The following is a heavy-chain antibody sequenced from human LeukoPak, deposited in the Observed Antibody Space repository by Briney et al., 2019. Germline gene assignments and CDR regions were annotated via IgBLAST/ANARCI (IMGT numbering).Heavy chain of an antibody. V-gene: IGHV3-9*01. J-gene: IGHJ4*02. CDR1: GFTFDDYA. Sequence: PGGSLRLSCAASGFTFDDYAMHWVRQAPGKGLEWVSGISWNSGSIGYADSVKGRFTISRVNAKNSLYLQMNSLRAEDTALYYCAKVGRIAADWGQGTLVTVSS. CDR2: ISWNSGSI. CDR3: AKVGRIAAD. D-gene: IGHD6-13*01.